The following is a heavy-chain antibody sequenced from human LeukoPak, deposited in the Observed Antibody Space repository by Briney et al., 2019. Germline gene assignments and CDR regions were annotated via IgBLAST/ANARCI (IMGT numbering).Heavy chain of an antibody. D-gene: IGHD3-22*01. CDR1: GGSISSYY. J-gene: IGHJ6*03. CDR3: ARVYYYDSSGYRDYYYYYMDV. Sequence: SETLSLTCTVSGGSISSYYWSWIRQPPGKELEWIGRIYTSGSTNYNPSLKSRVTISVDTSKNQFSLKLSSVTAADTAVYYCARVYYYDSSGYRDYYYYYMDVWGKGTTVTVSS. V-gene: IGHV4-4*08. CDR2: IYTSGST.